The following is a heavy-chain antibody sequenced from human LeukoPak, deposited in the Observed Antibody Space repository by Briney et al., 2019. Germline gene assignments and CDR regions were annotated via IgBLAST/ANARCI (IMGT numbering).Heavy chain of an antibody. CDR1: GFTFTDHY. J-gene: IGHJ4*02. Sequence: PGGSLRLSCAASGFTFTDHYIDWVRQAPGKGLEWVGRIRNKANSYTTEYAASVGGRFTISRDDSKNSVYLQMNSLKTEDTAVYYCARDSGSFDYWGQGTLVTVSS. V-gene: IGHV3-72*01. D-gene: IGHD1-26*01. CDR3: ARDSGSFDY. CDR2: IRNKANSYTT.